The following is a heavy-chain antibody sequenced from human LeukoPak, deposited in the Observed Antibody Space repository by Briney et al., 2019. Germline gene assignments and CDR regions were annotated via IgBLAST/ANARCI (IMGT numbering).Heavy chain of an antibody. Sequence: QPGGSLRLSCAASGFTFSSYEMNWVRQAPGKGLEWVSYISSSGSTIYYADSVKGRFTISRDNANNSLYLQMNSLRAEDTAVYYCARGPALGDYFGWFDPWGQGTLVTVSS. CDR1: GFTFSSYE. CDR3: ARGPALGDYFGWFDP. J-gene: IGHJ5*02. D-gene: IGHD4-17*01. V-gene: IGHV3-48*03. CDR2: ISSSGSTI.